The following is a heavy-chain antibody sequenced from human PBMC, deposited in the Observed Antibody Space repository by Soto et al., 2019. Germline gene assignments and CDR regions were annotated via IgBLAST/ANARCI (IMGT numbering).Heavy chain of an antibody. Sequence: DVQLVESGGGLIQPGGSLRLSCVASGLTVSGKKYMAWVRQAPGKGPEWVSGGYDLDGTYYADSVRGRFTTSIDSSRTTLYLQRRDLRPEDTALYFCATWHLRVPVYDIWGQGTIVTFSS. CDR3: ATWHLRVPVYDI. D-gene: IGHD5-12*01. CDR1: GLTVSGKKY. V-gene: IGHV3-53*01. J-gene: IGHJ3*02. CDR2: GYDLDGT.